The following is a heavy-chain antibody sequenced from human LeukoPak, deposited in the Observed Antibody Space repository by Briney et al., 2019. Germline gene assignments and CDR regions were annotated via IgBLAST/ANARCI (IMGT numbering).Heavy chain of an antibody. V-gene: IGHV3-43D*03. Sequence: GGALRLSCAASGFTFDGHAMCWVRQTPGKGLEWVSHMSWDGGATCYADSVKGRFTLSRDHDKNSVFLHMHSLRIEDTALYYCVKDPWDYWGQGTLVTVSS. CDR1: GFTFDGHA. CDR3: VKDPWDY. J-gene: IGHJ4*02. CDR2: MSWDGGAT.